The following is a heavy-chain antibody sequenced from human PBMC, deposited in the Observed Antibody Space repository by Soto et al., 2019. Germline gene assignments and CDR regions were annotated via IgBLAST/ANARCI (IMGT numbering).Heavy chain of an antibody. J-gene: IGHJ4*02. V-gene: IGHV1-8*01. CDR1: GYTFTSYD. CDR3: ARGNTSLNTGLN. Sequence: ASVKVSCKASGYTFTSYDINWVRQATGQGLEWMGWMNPNSGNTGYAQKFQGRVTMTRNTSISTAYMELSSLRSEDTAVYYCARGNTSLNTGLNWGQGTLVTVSS. CDR2: MNPNSGNT.